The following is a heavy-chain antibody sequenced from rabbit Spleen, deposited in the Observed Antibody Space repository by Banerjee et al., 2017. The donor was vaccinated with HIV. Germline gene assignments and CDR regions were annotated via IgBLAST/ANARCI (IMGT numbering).Heavy chain of an antibody. V-gene: IGHV1S54*01. J-gene: IGHJ4*01. Sequence: WAKGRFSISRENTQNTVSLQMNSLTAADTATYFCVREVAARFNLWGQGTLVTVS. CDR3: VREVAARFNL. D-gene: IGHD4-1*01.